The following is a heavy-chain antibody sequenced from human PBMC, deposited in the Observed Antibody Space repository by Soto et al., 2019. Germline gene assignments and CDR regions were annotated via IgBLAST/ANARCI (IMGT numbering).Heavy chain of an antibody. V-gene: IGHV3-23*01. J-gene: IGHJ4*02. CDR2: ISGSGGST. CDR1: GFTFSSYA. CDR3: AKRPDSSGYRRLYYFDY. D-gene: IGHD3-22*01. Sequence: GGSLRLSCAASGFTFSSYAMSWVRQAPGKGLEWVSAISGSGGSTYYADSVKGRFTISRDNSKNTLYLQMNSLRAEDTAVYYCAKRPDSSGYRRLYYFDYWGQGTLVTVSS.